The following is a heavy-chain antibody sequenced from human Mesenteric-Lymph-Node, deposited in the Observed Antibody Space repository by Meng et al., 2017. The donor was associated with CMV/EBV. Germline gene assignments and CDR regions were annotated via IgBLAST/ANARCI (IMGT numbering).Heavy chain of an antibody. Sequence: QVQLHQWGAGLLKPSETLSLTVAVYGVSFSCYYCNWIRQSPEKGLEWIGEINHSGSTTYNPSFTSRIIISVDTSTNQISLNMSSVTAADTAVYYCARGSSYDILTGYFDYWGQGALVTVSS. V-gene: IGHV4-34*01. J-gene: IGHJ4*02. D-gene: IGHD3-9*01. CDR1: GVSFSCYY. CDR3: ARGSSYDILTGYFDY. CDR2: INHSGST.